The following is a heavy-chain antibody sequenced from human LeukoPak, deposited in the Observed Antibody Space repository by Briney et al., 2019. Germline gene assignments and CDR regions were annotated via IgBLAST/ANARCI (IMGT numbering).Heavy chain of an antibody. CDR3: ARDRGWFDP. J-gene: IGHJ5*02. V-gene: IGHV3-72*01. D-gene: IGHD3-10*01. CDR2: TGNKANSYTT. CDR1: GFTFSDHY. Sequence: GGSLRLSCAASGFTFSDHYMDWVRQAPGKGLEWVGRTGNKANSYTTEYAASVKGRFTISRDDSKNSLYLQMNSLKTEDTAVYYCARDRGWFDPWGQGTLVTVSS.